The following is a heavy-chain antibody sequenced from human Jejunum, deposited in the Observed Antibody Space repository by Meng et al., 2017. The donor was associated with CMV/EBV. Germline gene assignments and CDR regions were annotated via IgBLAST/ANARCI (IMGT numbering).Heavy chain of an antibody. Sequence: YTFSTYFFPWLRQAPGQGLELMGMISSSGGSTNYAQKFQGRVTMTRDTSTSTVFMELTSLRSEDTAVYYCARDKNARSSSGWFDPWGQGTLVTVSS. CDR3: ARDKNARSSSGWFDP. CDR2: ISSSGGST. J-gene: IGHJ5*02. D-gene: IGHD6-6*01. V-gene: IGHV1-46*01. CDR1: YTFSTYF.